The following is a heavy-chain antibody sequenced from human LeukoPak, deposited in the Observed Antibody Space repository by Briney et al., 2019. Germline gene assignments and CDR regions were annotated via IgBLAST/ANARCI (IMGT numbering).Heavy chain of an antibody. CDR1: GGSISSYY. Sequence: SETLSLTCTDSGGSISSYYWSWIRQPPGKGLEWIGYIYYSGSTNYNPSLKSRVTISVDTSKNQFSLKLSSVTAADTAVYYCACSIAAAGLFDYWGQGTLVTVSS. J-gene: IGHJ4*02. D-gene: IGHD6-13*01. CDR2: IYYSGST. CDR3: ACSIAAAGLFDY. V-gene: IGHV4-59*01.